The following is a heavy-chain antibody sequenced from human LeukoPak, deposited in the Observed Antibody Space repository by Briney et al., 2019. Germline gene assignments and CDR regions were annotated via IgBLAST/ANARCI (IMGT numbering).Heavy chain of an antibody. J-gene: IGHJ4*02. CDR2: INPNSGGT. Sequence: EASVKVSCKASGYTFTGYYMHWVRQAPGQGLEWMGWINPNSGGTNYAQKFQGRVTMTRDTSISTAYMELRSLRSDDTAVYYCARDGHRRYYYDSSGYYRGDYWGQGTLVTVSS. D-gene: IGHD3-22*01. V-gene: IGHV1-2*02. CDR3: ARDGHRRYYYDSSGYYRGDY. CDR1: GYTFTGYY.